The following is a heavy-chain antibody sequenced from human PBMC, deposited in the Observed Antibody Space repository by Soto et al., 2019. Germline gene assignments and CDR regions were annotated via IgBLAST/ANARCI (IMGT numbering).Heavy chain of an antibody. CDR3: PTDSYSTVIGVLFAY. CDR1: GGSFSGYY. D-gene: IGHD4-4*01. V-gene: IGHV3-15*07. Sequence: ETLSLTCAVYGGSFSGYYWSWIRQPPGKGLEWVGRIKSKTDGGTTDFAAPVKGRFAISRDDSKDMVYLQMNSLKTEDTGIISCPTDSYSTVIGVLFAYGAQGPLDPVSS. J-gene: IGHJ4*02. CDR2: IKSKTDGGTT.